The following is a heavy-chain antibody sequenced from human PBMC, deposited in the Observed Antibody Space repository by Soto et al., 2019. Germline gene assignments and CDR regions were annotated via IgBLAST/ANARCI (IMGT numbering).Heavy chain of an antibody. D-gene: IGHD5-18*01. CDR1: GFTFSSNY. J-gene: IGHJ4*02. CDR2: IYSSGST. CDR3: ARENSYPYFDF. V-gene: IGHV3-53*01. Sequence: GGSLRLSCAASGFTFSSNYMSWVRQAPGKGLQWVSVIYSSGSTYYEDSVKGRFTISRDNPKNTLYLQMNSLRVEDTAVYYCARENSYPYFDFWGQGTQVTVSS.